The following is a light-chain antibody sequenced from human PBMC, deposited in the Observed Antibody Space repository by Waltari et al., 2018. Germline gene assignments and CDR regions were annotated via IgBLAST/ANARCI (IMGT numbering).Light chain of an antibody. CDR1: NIGIQP. CDR2: SDR. CDR3: QLWDSTSDHSV. Sequence: SFELTQPHSVSVATAQMARITCGGNNIGIQPVHWYQQKPGQDPVLVVYSDRNWPFGSPEEFSGSKPGSAAPLTSRRTEAGDEADYYCQLWDSTSDHSVFRTGAKVTVL. V-gene: IGLV3-12*02. J-gene: IGLJ1*01.